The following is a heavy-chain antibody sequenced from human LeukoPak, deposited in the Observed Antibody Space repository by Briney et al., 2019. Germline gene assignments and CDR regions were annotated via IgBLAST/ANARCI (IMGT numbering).Heavy chain of an antibody. V-gene: IGHV3-74*01. Sequence: PGGSLRLSCAASGFTFSSYWVQWVRQAPGKGLVWISRINSDGSSLSYADSVKGRFTISRDNAKNTVYLQMNSLTAEDTAVDYCAISRYSGSHFDYWGQGTLVTVSS. J-gene: IGHJ4*02. CDR2: INSDGSSL. CDR1: GFTFSSYW. CDR3: AISRYSGSHFDY. D-gene: IGHD3-10*01.